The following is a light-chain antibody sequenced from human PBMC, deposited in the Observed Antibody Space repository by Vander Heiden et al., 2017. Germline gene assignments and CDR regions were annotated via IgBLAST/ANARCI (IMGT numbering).Light chain of an antibody. CDR3: QQDNSTPYT. CDR2: WAS. J-gene: IGKJ2*01. Sequence: IVMTQSPVSCAVSPGERATTNCKSSQSVLYSSNNKNYLAWYQQKPGQPPKLLIYWASTRESGVPDRFSGSGSGTDFTLTISSLQAEDVAVYYCQQDNSTPYTFGHGTKLEIK. CDR1: QSVLYSSNNKNY. V-gene: IGKV4-1*01.